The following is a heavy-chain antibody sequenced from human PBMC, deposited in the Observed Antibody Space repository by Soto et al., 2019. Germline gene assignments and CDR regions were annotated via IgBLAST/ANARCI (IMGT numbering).Heavy chain of an antibody. D-gene: IGHD6-19*01. Sequence: QVQLVESGGGVVQPGRSLRLSCAAYGFTFSSYGMHWVRQAPGKGLEWVAVISYDGSNKYYADSVKGRFTISRDNSKNTLYLQMNSLRAEDTAVYYCAKDIGIAVASFIDYWGQGTLVTVSS. V-gene: IGHV3-30*18. CDR1: GFTFSSYG. CDR3: AKDIGIAVASFIDY. J-gene: IGHJ4*02. CDR2: ISYDGSNK.